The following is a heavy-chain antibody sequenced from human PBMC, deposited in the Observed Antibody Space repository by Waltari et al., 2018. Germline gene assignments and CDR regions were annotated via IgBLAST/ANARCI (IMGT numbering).Heavy chain of an antibody. D-gene: IGHD4-17*01. V-gene: IGHV3-53*01. CDR3: ARDRTRVGGMDV. CDR2: IYTGGTT. J-gene: IGHJ6*02. CDR1: GFTVSSNY. Sequence: EVQLVESGGGLIQPGGSLRLSCAASGFTVSSNYMTWVRQAPGKGLGWVSIIYTGGTTYYADSVKGRFAISTDNSKNPLYLQMNSLRVEDTAVYYCARDRTRVGGMDVWGQGTTVTVSS.